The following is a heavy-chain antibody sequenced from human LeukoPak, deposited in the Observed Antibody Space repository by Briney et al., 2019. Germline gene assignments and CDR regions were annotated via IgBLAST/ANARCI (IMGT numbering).Heavy chain of an antibody. CDR1: GGSIRSGGHY. CDR2: ITSTGST. CDR3: ARGAERTWLPYDAAFGI. Sequence: SQTLSLTCTVSGGSIRSGGHYWSWIRQPAGKGLEYLGRITSTGSTNYNPSRRSRVTISADTSKNHFSLKLTSVTAADTAVYYCARGAERTWLPYDAAFGIWGLGTMVTVSS. V-gene: IGHV4-61*02. J-gene: IGHJ3*02. D-gene: IGHD3-9*01.